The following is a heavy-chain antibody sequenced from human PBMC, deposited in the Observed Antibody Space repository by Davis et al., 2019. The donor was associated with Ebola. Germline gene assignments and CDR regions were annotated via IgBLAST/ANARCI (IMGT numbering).Heavy chain of an antibody. CDR2: ISSDGGIT. J-gene: IGHJ6*02. Sequence: PGGSLRLSCAASGFTFNKYWMHWVRQAPGKGLVYVSRISSDGGITSYADSVKGRFTISRDNAKSTLYLQMNSLRAEDTTVYYCARGSRNMDVWGQGTTVTVSS. CDR1: GFTFNKYW. V-gene: IGHV3-74*01. CDR3: ARGSRNMDV.